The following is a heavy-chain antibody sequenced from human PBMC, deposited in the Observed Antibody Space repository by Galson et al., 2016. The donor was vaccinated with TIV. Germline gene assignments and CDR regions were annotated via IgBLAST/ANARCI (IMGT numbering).Heavy chain of an antibody. CDR1: GGTFSSYV. D-gene: IGHD5-18*01. Sequence: SVKVSCKASGGTFSSYVIKWVRQAPGQGLEWMGEIIPMFGTANYAQKFQGRVTITADESTSTAYMELSSLRFEDTAVYYCARARGYNFENAFHIWGQGTVVTVSS. CDR2: IIPMFGTA. V-gene: IGHV1-69*13. CDR3: ARARGYNFENAFHI. J-gene: IGHJ3*02.